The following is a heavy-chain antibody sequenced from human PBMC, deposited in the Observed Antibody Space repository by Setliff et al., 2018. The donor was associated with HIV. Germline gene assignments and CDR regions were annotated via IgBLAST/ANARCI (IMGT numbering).Heavy chain of an antibody. CDR2: ISGYNGDT. D-gene: IGHD2-21*01. J-gene: IGHJ4*02. CDR1: GYTFSSYG. CDR3: ARDTMVVVSRFDY. Sequence: GASVKVSCKASGYTFSSYGISWVRQAPGQGLEWMGWISGYNGDTNYAQKFQGRVTMTTDTSTNTAYMELRGLTSDDTAVYYCARDTMVVVSRFDYWGQGTLVTVSS. V-gene: IGHV1-18*01.